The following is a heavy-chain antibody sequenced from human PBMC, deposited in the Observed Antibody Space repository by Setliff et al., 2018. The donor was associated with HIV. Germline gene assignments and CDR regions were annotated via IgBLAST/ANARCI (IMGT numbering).Heavy chain of an antibody. V-gene: IGHV1-69*04. CDR1: GGTFGNFA. J-gene: IGHJ3*01. CDR2: IIPMLGLA. Sequence: SVKVSCKASGGTFGNFAISWVRQAPGQRLEWLGKIIPMLGLADYAPKFQGRVTISADESTNTVYMALSRLTSDDLAVYYCARGEMATMESDGAFDLWGQGTMVTVSS. D-gene: IGHD5-12*01. CDR3: ARGEMATMESDGAFDL.